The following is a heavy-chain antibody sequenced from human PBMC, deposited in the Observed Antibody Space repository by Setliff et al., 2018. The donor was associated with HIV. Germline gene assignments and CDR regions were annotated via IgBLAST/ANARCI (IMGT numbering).Heavy chain of an antibody. Sequence: ASVKVSCKASGYTFTGYYIHWVRQAPGQGLEWMGWINPNSGDTKYAQKFQGRVTMTRDTSISTAYMELSRLRSDDTAVYYCARDCNPSWGQLVSWFDPWGQGTLVTVSS. D-gene: IGHD6-6*01. V-gene: IGHV1-2*02. J-gene: IGHJ5*02. CDR3: ARDCNPSWGQLVSWFDP. CDR2: INPNSGDT. CDR1: GYTFTGYY.